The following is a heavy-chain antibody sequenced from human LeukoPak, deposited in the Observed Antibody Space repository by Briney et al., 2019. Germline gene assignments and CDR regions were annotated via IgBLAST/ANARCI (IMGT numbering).Heavy chain of an antibody. D-gene: IGHD3-9*01. J-gene: IGHJ4*02. CDR1: GFTFSDYY. Sequence: GGSLRLSCAASGFTFSDYYMSWIRQAPGKGMEWVAYISPNSDNIHYADSVKGRFTISRDNAKNSLFLQLTSLRAEDTAVYYCVTETGWLFDFWGQGTLVTVSS. V-gene: IGHV3-11*04. CDR2: ISPNSDNI. CDR3: VTETGWLFDF.